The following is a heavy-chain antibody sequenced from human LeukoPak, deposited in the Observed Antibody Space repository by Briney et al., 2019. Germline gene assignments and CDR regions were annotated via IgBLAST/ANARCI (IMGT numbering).Heavy chain of an antibody. CDR1: GGSISSGDYY. V-gene: IGHV4-30-4*01. CDR2: IYYSGST. D-gene: IGHD2-15*01. J-gene: IGHJ4*02. Sequence: SQTLSLTCTVSGGSISSGDYYWSWIRQPPGKGLEWIGYIYYSGSTNYNPSLKSRVTISVDTSKNQFSLKLGSVTAADTAVYYCARRARSGPYWDYWGQGTWSPSPQ. CDR3: ARRARSGPYWDY.